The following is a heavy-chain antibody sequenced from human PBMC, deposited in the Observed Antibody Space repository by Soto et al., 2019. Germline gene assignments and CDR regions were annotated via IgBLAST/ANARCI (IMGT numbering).Heavy chain of an antibody. J-gene: IGHJ4*02. CDR2: INPGNGNT. Sequence: ASVKVSCKASGYTFSSLAIHWVRQAPGQRLEWMGWINPGNGNTKYSQSFQGRVTITRDTSASTAYMELSSLRSEDTAVYYCARDLDAYNSTGYWGQGTLVTVSS. D-gene: IGHD1-1*01. V-gene: IGHV1-3*01. CDR3: ARDLDAYNSTGY. CDR1: GYTFSSLA.